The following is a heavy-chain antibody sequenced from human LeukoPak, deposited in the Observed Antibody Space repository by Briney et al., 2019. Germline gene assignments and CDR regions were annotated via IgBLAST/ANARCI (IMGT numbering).Heavy chain of an antibody. V-gene: IGHV3-30*04. J-gene: IGHJ4*02. D-gene: IGHD5-18*01. CDR2: ISIEGGNK. Sequence: PVGSLRLSCAASGFTFSSYAMHWVRQAPGKGLEWVVVISIEGGNKYYADSVKGRLTSSRDNSKNTLNLQMNSRRPEDTAVYCCARVGVQQWLSYYLEYWGQGTLVTVSS. CDR3: ARVGVQQWLSYYLEY. CDR1: GFTFSSYA.